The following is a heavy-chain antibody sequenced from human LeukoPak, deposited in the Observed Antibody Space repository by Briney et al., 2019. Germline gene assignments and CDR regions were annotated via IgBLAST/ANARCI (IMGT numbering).Heavy chain of an antibody. V-gene: IGHV3-7*01. CDR2: IKQDGSEK. J-gene: IGHJ4*02. CDR1: GFTFNIYW. Sequence: GGSLRLSCETSGFTFNIYWMNWVRQAPGKGLEWVANIKQDGSEKYYVDSVKGRFTISRDNAKNSLYLQMNSLRAEDTAVYYCARVRWLRPFDYWGQGTLVTVSS. D-gene: IGHD5-12*01. CDR3: ARVRWLRPFDY.